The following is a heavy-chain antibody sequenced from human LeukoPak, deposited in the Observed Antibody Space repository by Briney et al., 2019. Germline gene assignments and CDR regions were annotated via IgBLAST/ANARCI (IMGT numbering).Heavy chain of an antibody. V-gene: IGHV3-30*04. J-gene: IGHJ3*02. Sequence: GGSLRLSCAASGFTFNSYIMHWVRQAPGKGLEWVAFISYGGSNKFYADSVKGRFTISRDDSKNTLYLQMNSLRAEDTAVYYCASISGYQTDAFDIWGQGTMVTVSS. D-gene: IGHD5-12*01. CDR1: GFTFNSYI. CDR2: ISYGGSNK. CDR3: ASISGYQTDAFDI.